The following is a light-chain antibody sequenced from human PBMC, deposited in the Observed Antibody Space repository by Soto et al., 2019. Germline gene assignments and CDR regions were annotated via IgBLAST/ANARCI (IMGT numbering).Light chain of an antibody. V-gene: IGKV1-39*01. J-gene: IGKJ2*01. CDR2: GAS. CDR1: QDIAFY. Sequence: DIQMTQYPSSLSVSVGDRVTMSCRTSQDIAFYLNWYQQKPGKAPHLLIYGASNLQHGAPSRFSGSGSGTEFTLTITSLQPEDFATYFCQKNDYIPYTFGQGTKLEI. CDR3: QKNDYIPYT.